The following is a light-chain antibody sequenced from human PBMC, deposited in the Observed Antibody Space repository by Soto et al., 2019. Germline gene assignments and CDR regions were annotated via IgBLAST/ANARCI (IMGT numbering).Light chain of an antibody. J-gene: IGKJ5*01. V-gene: IGKV3-20*01. CDR2: GAS. CDR3: QQYGSSSIT. CDR1: QSVSSSY. Sequence: EIVLTQSPGTLSLSPGERATLSCRARQSVSSSYLAWYQQKPGQAPRLLIYGASSRAPGIPDRFSGSGSGTDFTLTISRLEPEDFAVDYVQQYGSSSITFGQGTRLEIK.